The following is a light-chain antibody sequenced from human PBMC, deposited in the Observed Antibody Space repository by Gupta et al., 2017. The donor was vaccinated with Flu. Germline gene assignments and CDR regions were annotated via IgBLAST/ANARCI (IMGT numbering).Light chain of an antibody. Sequence: SYELTQAPSVSVSPGQTASITSSGDTLGDKYGCWYQQKPGQSPVLVIYHDAQRPSVVPRRFSGSNSRTTSTLTTGGTQAVDEAYYYCQVGASSTSWVFGGGTKLTVL. CDR1: TLGDKY. CDR2: HDA. CDR3: QVGASSTSWV. J-gene: IGLJ3*02. V-gene: IGLV3-1*01.